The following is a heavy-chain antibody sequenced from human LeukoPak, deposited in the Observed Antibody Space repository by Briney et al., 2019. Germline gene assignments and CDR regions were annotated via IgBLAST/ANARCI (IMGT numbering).Heavy chain of an antibody. J-gene: IGHJ4*02. CDR1: GGTFSSYA. V-gene: IGHV1-69*05. D-gene: IGHD6-6*01. CDR2: IIPIFGTA. CDR3: ARVGDEYSSSYYFDY. Sequence: GASVKVSCKASGGTFSSYAISWVRQAPGQGLEWMGGIIPIFGTANYAQKLQGRVTMTTDTSTSTAYMELRSLRSDDTAVYYCARVGDEYSSSYYFDYWGQGTLVTVSS.